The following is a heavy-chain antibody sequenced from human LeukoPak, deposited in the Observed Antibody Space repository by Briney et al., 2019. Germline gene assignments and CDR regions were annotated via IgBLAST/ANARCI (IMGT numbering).Heavy chain of an antibody. Sequence: GGSLRLSCAASGFMFAANWMSWVRQAPGKGLEWVAVIWYDGSNKYYADSVKGRFTISRDNSKNTLYLQMNSLRAEDTAVYYCARDRGYSSSWSKDAFDIWGQGTMVTVSS. CDR1: GFMFAANW. D-gene: IGHD6-13*01. J-gene: IGHJ3*02. V-gene: IGHV3-33*08. CDR3: ARDRGYSSSWSKDAFDI. CDR2: IWYDGSNK.